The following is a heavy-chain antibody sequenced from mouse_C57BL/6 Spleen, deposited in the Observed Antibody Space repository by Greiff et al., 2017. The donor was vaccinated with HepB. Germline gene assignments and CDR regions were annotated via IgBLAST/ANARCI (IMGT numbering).Heavy chain of an antibody. D-gene: IGHD2-5*01. Sequence: EVQLVESGGDLVKPGGSLKLSCAASGFTFSSYGMSWVRQTPDKRLEWVATISSGGSYTYYPDSVKGRFTISRDNAKNTLYLQMSSLKSEDTAMYYCARHNYSNYGYFDVWGTGTTVTVSS. J-gene: IGHJ1*03. CDR3: ARHNYSNYGYFDV. V-gene: IGHV5-6*01. CDR1: GFTFSSYG. CDR2: ISSGGSYT.